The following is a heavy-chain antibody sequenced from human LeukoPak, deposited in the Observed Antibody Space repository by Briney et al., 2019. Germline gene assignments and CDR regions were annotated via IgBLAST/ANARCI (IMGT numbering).Heavy chain of an antibody. CDR2: INPNSGGT. V-gene: IGHV1-2*02. CDR1: GYTFTGYY. Sequence: ASVKVSCKASGYTFTGYYMHWVRQAPGQGLEWMGWINPNSGGTNYAQKFQGRVTLTRDTSISTANMELNRLRSDDTAVYYCAAGSGSSWFDPWGQGTLVTVSS. CDR3: AAGSGSSWFDP. J-gene: IGHJ5*02. D-gene: IGHD3-3*01.